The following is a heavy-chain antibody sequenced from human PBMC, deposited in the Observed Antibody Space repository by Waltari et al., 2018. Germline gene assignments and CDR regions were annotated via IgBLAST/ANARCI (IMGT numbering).Heavy chain of an antibody. CDR1: GYTFTGYY. Sequence: QVQLVQSGAEVKKPGASVKVSCKASGYTFTGYYMHWVRQAPGHGLEGMGWINPNRGGTNYAQKFQGRVTMTRDTSISTAYMELSRLRSDDTAVYYCARVPRVTTVTTSEYFQHWGQGTLVTVSS. J-gene: IGHJ1*01. CDR2: INPNRGGT. D-gene: IGHD4-17*01. CDR3: ARVPRVTTVTTSEYFQH. V-gene: IGHV1-2*02.